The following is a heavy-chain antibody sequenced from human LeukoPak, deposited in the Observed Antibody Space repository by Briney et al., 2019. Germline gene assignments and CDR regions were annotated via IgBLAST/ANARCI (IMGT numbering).Heavy chain of an antibody. Sequence: GGSLRLSCVASGITFNRYWMHWVRQAPGKGLVWVASINIDGSVKTYADSVKGQFTISRDNAKNTLYVQMNSLTAEDTAVYYCATEGPHNFDYWGLGTLVTVSS. J-gene: IGHJ4*02. CDR3: ATEGPHNFDY. V-gene: IGHV3-74*01. CDR2: INIDGSVK. CDR1: GITFNRYW.